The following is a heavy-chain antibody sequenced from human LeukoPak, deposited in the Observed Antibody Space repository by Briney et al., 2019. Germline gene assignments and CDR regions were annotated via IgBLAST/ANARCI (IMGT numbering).Heavy chain of an antibody. J-gene: IGHJ4*02. CDR1: GFTFSSSG. V-gene: IGHV3-30*18. CDR2: ISYDGSNK. CDR3: AKEYCSNSECHSLDY. D-gene: IGHD2-8*01. Sequence: GGSLRLSCAASGFTFSSSGMHWVRQAPGKGLEWVAVISYDGSNKYYADSVKGRFTFSRDNSKNTLYLQMNSLRAEDTAVYYCAKEYCSNSECHSLDYWGQGTLVTVSS.